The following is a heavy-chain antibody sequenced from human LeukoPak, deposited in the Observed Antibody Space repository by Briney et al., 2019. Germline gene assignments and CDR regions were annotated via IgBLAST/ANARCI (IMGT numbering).Heavy chain of an antibody. V-gene: IGHV1-18*01. CDR2: ISAYNGNT. Sequence: ASVKVSCKASGYTFTSYGISWVRQAPGQGLEWMGWISAYNGNTNYAQKLQGRVTMTTDTSTSTAYMGLRSLRSDDTAVYYCARDGEYYVSSGYYRYWYFDLWGRGTLVTVSS. D-gene: IGHD3-22*01. J-gene: IGHJ2*01. CDR3: ARDGEYYVSSGYYRYWYFDL. CDR1: GYTFTSYG.